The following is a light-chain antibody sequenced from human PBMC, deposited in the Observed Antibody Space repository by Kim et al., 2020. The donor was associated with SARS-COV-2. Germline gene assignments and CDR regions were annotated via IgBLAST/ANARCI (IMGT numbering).Light chain of an antibody. J-gene: IGKJ3*01. CDR3: QEYNSDFT. Sequence: SASVGDGVTITCRASQTFSTWLAWYQQKPGKPPNALISDASSLESGVPSRFSGSGSGTEFTLTISSLQPDDFATYYCQEYNSDFTFGPGTKVDIK. V-gene: IGKV1-5*01. CDR1: QTFSTW. CDR2: DAS.